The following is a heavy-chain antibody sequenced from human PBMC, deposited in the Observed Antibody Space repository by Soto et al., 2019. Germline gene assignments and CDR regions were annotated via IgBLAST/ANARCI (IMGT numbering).Heavy chain of an antibody. V-gene: IGHV4-30-2*01. CDR2: IYHSGST. Sequence: SETLSLTCAVSGGSISSGGYSWSWIRQPPGKGLEWIGYIYHSGSTYYNPSLKSRVTISVDRSKNQFSLKLSSVTAADTAVYYCARGVAPTYYFDYWGQGTLVTVS. J-gene: IGHJ4*02. CDR1: GGSISSGGYS. CDR3: ARGVAPTYYFDY. D-gene: IGHD2-15*01.